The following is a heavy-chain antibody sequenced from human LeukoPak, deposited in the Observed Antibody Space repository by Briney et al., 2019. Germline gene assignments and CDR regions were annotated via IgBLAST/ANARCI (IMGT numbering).Heavy chain of an antibody. CDR1: GFSISNDW. CDR3: TLIQGWGSGSYYRDF. CDR2: VKSRSAGETT. J-gene: IGHJ4*02. D-gene: IGHD3-10*01. V-gene: IGHV3-15*01. Sequence: PGGSLRLSCAASGFSISNDWMNWVWQAPGKGLEWVARVKSRSAGETTDYAAPVKGRFTISRDDSKNTLYLQMNSLKTEDTAVYYCTLIQGWGSGSYYRDFWGQGTLVTVSS.